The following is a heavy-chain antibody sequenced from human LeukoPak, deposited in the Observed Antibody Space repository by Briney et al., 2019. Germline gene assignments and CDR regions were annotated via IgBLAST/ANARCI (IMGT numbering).Heavy chain of an antibody. V-gene: IGHV4-31*03. CDR3: ASFYCSSGSCYSEDY. Sequence: PSETLSLTCTVSGGSISSSSYYWSWIRQHPGKGLEWIGCIYYSGTTYYNPSLKSRITISVDTSQNQFSLKLTSVTAADTAVYYCASFYCSSGSCYSEDYWGQGTLVTVSS. J-gene: IGHJ4*02. CDR2: IYYSGTT. D-gene: IGHD2-15*01. CDR1: GGSISSSSYY.